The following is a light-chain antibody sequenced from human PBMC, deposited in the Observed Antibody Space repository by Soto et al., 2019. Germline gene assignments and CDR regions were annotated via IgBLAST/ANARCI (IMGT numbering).Light chain of an antibody. J-gene: IGKJ5*01. CDR3: QQYGSSAPIT. CDR2: GAS. Sequence: EIVMTQSPATLSVSPGERATLSCRASQSAYNNLAWYQQKPGQAPRLLIYGASIRATGIPDRFSGSGSETDFTLTISRLEPEDFALYYCQQYGSSAPITFGQGTRLEIK. V-gene: IGKV3-20*01. CDR1: QSAYNN.